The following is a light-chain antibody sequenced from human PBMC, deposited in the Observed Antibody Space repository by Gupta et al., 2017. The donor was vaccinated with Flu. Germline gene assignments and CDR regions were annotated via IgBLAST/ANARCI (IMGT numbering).Light chain of an antibody. Sequence: EIVMTQSPVTLSVSRGERATLSCRASQSVTTNLAWYQQKPGQAPRLLIYGASTSATGIPASFTGSRSGTEFTLTISTLHSEDFAVYYCQQYNLWPWTFGQGTKVEIK. CDR3: QQYNLWPWT. CDR1: QSVTTN. CDR2: GAS. V-gene: IGKV3-15*01. J-gene: IGKJ1*01.